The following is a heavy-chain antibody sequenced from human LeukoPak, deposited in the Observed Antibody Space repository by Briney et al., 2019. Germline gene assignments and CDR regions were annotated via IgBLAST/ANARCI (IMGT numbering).Heavy chain of an antibody. CDR2: IIPIFGTA. D-gene: IGHD3-22*01. J-gene: IGHJ4*02. CDR1: GGTFSSYA. Sequence: SVKVSCKASGGTFSSYAISWVRQAPGQGLEWMGGIIPIFGTANYAQKFQGRVTITADESTSTAYMELSSLRSEDTAVYYCALLGDYYDSSGYLGGRAVDYWGQGTLVTVSS. V-gene: IGHV1-69*13. CDR3: ALLGDYYDSSGYLGGRAVDY.